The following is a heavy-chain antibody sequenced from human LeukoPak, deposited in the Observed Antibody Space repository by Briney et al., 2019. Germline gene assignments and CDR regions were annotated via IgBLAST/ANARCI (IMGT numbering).Heavy chain of an antibody. CDR1: SYSFNRYG. V-gene: IGHV1-18*01. D-gene: IGHD3-22*01. CDR2: ISAYNGNT. Sequence: ASVKVSCKASSYSFNRYGISWVRQAPGQGLEWMGWISAYNGNTNYAQKLQGRVTMTTDTSTSTAYMELRSLRSDDTAVYYCARTLYYYDSSGYYDYWGQGTLVTVSS. CDR3: ARTLYYYDSSGYYDY. J-gene: IGHJ4*02.